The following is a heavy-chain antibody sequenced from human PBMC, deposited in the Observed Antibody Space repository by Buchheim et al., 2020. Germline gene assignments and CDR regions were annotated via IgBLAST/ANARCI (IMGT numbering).Heavy chain of an antibody. CDR1: GESFSAYY. V-gene: IGHV4-34*01. J-gene: IGHJ4*02. CDR3: ARYNWNYYFDY. CDR2: INHSGST. D-gene: IGHD1-7*01. Sequence: QVRLQQWGAGLLKPSETLSLTCAVFGESFSAYYWSWIRQPPGKGLEWIGEINHSGSTNYNPSLKSRVTISVDTSKNQFSLKLSSVTAADTAVYYCARYNWNYYFDYWGQGTL.